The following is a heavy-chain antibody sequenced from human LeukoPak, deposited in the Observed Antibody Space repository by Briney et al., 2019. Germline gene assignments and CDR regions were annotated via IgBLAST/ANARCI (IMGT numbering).Heavy chain of an antibody. CDR3: ARRVGDGYKNYFDY. D-gene: IGHD5-24*01. V-gene: IGHV4-34*01. CDR2: INHSGST. Sequence: PSETLSLTCAVYGGSFSGYYWSWIRQPPGKGLEWIGEINHSGSTNYNPSLKSRVTISVDTSKNQFSLKLSSVTAADTAVYYCARRVGDGYKNYFDYWGQGTLVTVSS. J-gene: IGHJ4*02. CDR1: GGSFSGYY.